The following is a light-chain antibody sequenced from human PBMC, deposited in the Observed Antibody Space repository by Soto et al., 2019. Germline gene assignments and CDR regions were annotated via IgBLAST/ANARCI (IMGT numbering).Light chain of an antibody. J-gene: IGKJ2*01. CDR3: QQYNSYSRNT. CDR2: KAS. V-gene: IGKV1-5*03. CDR1: QSISSW. Sequence: DIQMTQSPSTLSASVGDRVTITCRASQSISSWLAWYQQKPGKAPKLLINKASSLESGGPSRFSGSGSGTEFTLTISSLEPDDFASYYCQQYNSYSRNTFGQGTKLEIK.